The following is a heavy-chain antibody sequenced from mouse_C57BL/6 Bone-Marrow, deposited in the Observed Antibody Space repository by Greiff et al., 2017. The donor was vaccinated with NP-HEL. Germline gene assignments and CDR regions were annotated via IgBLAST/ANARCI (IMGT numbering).Heavy chain of an antibody. Sequence: EVQLVESGGGLVKPGGSLKLSCAASGFTFSSYAMSWVRQTPEKRLEWVATISDGGSYTYYPDNVKGRFTISRDNAKNNLYLQMSHLKSEDTAMYYCARAGYGNYFADWGQGTLVTVSA. J-gene: IGHJ3*01. CDR2: ISDGGSYT. D-gene: IGHD2-1*01. CDR1: GFTFSSYA. V-gene: IGHV5-4*01. CDR3: ARAGYGNYFAD.